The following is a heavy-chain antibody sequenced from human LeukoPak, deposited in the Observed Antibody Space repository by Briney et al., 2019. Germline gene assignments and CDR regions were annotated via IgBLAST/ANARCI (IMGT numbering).Heavy chain of an antibody. J-gene: IGHJ4*02. Sequence: GGSLRLSCAASGFTFSSCAMTWVRQAPGKGLEWVSAISGRGGSTYYADSVKGRFTISRDNSKNTLYLQMNSLRAEDTAVYYCAKVLLFLEWYQGLDYWGQGTLVTVSS. V-gene: IGHV3-23*01. CDR2: ISGRGGST. CDR1: GFTFSSCA. CDR3: AKVLLFLEWYQGLDY. D-gene: IGHD3-3*01.